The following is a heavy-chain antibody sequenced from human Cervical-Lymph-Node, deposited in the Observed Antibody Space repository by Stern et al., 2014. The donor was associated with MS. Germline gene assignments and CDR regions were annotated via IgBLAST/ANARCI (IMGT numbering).Heavy chain of an antibody. CDR3: ARGDMDY. CDR1: GSTLIELS. CDR2: FDPEDVQR. J-gene: IGHJ4*02. Sequence: QVQLVQSGAEVKEPGASVKVSCKVSGSTLIELSMHWVRQAPGKGLEWMGGFDPEDVQRVYAQKFQGRVTLTEDTSTGTVYMELSSLRSEDTAVYYCARGDMDYWGQGTLVTVSS. V-gene: IGHV1-24*01.